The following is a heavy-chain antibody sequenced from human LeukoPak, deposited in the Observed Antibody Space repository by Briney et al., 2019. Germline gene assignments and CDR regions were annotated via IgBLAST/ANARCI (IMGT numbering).Heavy chain of an antibody. J-gene: IGHJ6*03. CDR2: INHIGST. CDR1: GGSFSGYY. V-gene: IGHV4-34*01. Sequence: PSETLSLTCAVYGGSFSGYYCSWIRQPPRKGLEWIGEINHIGSTNYNPSRKSRVTISVDTSKNQFSLKLRSVTAADTAVYYCAREATHCSSTSCYKGYYYYMDVWGKGTTVTVSS. D-gene: IGHD2-2*02. CDR3: AREATHCSSTSCYKGYYYYMDV.